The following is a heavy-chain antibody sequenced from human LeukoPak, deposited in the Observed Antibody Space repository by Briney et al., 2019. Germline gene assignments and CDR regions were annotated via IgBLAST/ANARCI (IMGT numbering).Heavy chain of an antibody. CDR3: AKDRFGCSSTSCYSLDY. V-gene: IGHV3-23*01. CDR1: GFTFSSYN. D-gene: IGHD2-2*01. Sequence: PGGSLRLSCAASGFTFSSYNMNWVRQAPGKGLGWVSAISGSGGFTYYADSVKGRFTISRDNSKNTLYLQMNSLRAEDTAVYYCAKDRFGCSSTSCYSLDYWGQRTLVTVSS. CDR2: ISGSGGFT. J-gene: IGHJ4*02.